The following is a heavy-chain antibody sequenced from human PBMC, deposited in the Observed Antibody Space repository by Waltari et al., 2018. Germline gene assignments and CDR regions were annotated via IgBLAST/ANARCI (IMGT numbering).Heavy chain of an antibody. CDR3: ARGYYDILLFDL. V-gene: IGHV1-2*02. D-gene: IGHD3-9*01. CDR2: INPNSGGT. Sequence: QVHLVQSGGEVKKPGASVKVSCKASGYIFVNFGINWVRQAPGQGLEWMGWINPNSGGTNYAQKFQGRVTMTRDTSISTAYMELSRLRSDDTAVYYCARGYYDILLFDLWGRDTLVTVSS. CDR1: GYIFVNFG. J-gene: IGHJ2*01.